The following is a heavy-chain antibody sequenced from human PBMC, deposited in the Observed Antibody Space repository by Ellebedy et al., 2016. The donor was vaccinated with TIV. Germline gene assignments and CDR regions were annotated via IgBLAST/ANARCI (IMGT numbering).Heavy chain of an antibody. D-gene: IGHD1-26*01. CDR3: VRVMGAIDF. Sequence: AASVKVSCKASGYTFTSYDLNWVRQAAGLGLEWMGWMNPNSGYTGSAQEFQGRVTMTRDPSMSTAYMELSSLRSEDTAVYYCVRVMGAIDFWGQGTLVTVSS. CDR1: GYTFTSYD. V-gene: IGHV1-8*01. J-gene: IGHJ4*02. CDR2: MNPNSGYT.